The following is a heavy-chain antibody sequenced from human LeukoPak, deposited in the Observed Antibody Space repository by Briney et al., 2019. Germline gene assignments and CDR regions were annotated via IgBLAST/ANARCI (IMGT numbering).Heavy chain of an antibody. CDR3: ARRTYSSGWD. CDR1: GGSISSYY. D-gene: IGHD6-19*01. J-gene: IGHJ4*02. Sequence: RASETLSLTCTVSGGSISSYYWSWIRQPPGKGLEWIGYIYNSGSSNYSPSLKSRVTISVDTSKNQFSLNLSSVTAADTAVYYCARRTYSSGWDWGQGTLVTVSS. CDR2: IYNSGSS. V-gene: IGHV4-59*08.